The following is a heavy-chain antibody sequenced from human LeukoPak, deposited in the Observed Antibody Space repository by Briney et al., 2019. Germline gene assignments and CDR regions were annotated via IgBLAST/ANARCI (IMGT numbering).Heavy chain of an antibody. CDR2: MYYSGTT. CDR1: GDSISSSFY. V-gene: IGHV4-39*02. CDR3: ARHAVSGTYWPPFAY. D-gene: IGHD3-10*01. J-gene: IGHJ4*02. Sequence: PSETLSLTCTVSGDSISSSFYWGWIRQTPGKGLEGVGSMYYSGTTYYNPSFESGVTISVAPSKNHFSLRLTSVTAADTAIYHCARHAVSGTYWPPFAYWGQGSLVTVSS.